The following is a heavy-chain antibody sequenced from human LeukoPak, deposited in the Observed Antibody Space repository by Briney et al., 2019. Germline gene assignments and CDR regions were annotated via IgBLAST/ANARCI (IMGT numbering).Heavy chain of an antibody. D-gene: IGHD6-13*01. CDR2: ISYDGSNK. Sequence: QPGGSLRLSCAASGFTFSSYGMHWVRQAPGKGLEWVAVISYDGSNKYYADSVKGRFTISRDNSKNTLYLQMNSLRAEDTAVYYCASGIAAAGTPRYFDLWGRGTLVTVSS. CDR1: GFTFSSYG. CDR3: ASGIAAAGTPRYFDL. J-gene: IGHJ2*01. V-gene: IGHV3-30*03.